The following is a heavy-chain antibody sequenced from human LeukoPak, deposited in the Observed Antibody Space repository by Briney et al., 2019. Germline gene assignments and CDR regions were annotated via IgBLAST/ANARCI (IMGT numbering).Heavy chain of an antibody. CDR2: IYTSGST. V-gene: IGHV4-61*02. J-gene: IGHJ4*02. CDR3: ARGSSWKGIDY. CDR1: GNSISSGDNY. D-gene: IGHD6-13*01. Sequence: SETLSLTCTVSGNSISSGDNYWSWIRQPAGKGLEWIGRIYTSGSTNYNPSLKSRVTISVDTSKNQFSLKLSSVTAADTAVYYCARGSSWKGIDYWGQGTLVTVSS.